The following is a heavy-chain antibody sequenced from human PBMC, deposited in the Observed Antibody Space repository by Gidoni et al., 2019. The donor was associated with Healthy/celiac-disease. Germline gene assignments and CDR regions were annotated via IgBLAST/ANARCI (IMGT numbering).Heavy chain of an antibody. CDR3: TRRRAAAVAGDYYYYYGMDV. D-gene: IGHD6-13*01. V-gene: IGHV3-73*02. Sequence: EVQLVESGGGLVQPGGSLKLSCAASGFTFSGSAMHWVRQASGKGLEWVGRIRSKANSSATAYAASVKGRFTISRDDSKNTAYLQMNSLKTEDTAVYYCTRRRAAAVAGDYYYYYGMDVWGQGTTVTVSS. CDR1: GFTFSGSA. J-gene: IGHJ6*02. CDR2: IRSKANSSAT.